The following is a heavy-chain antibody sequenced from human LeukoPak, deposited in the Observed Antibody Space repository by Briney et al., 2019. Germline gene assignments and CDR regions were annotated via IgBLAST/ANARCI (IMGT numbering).Heavy chain of an antibody. CDR2: IMPMLGTA. D-gene: IGHD1-26*01. CDR3: ARDLRVVGATSNLFDP. J-gene: IGHJ5*02. CDR1: GGTFSSYD. Sequence: ASVKVSCKASGGTFSSYDISWVRQAPGQGLEWMGGIMPMLGTANYAQKFQGRVTITADKSTSTAYMELSSLRSEDTAVYYCARDLRVVGATSNLFDPWGQGTLVTVSS. V-gene: IGHV1-69*06.